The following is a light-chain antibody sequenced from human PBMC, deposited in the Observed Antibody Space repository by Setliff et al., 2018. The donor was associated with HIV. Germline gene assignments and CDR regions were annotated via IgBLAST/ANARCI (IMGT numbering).Light chain of an antibody. CDR3: QSYDSSLSGYV. CDR1: NSNIGAGYG. Sequence: QSVLTQPPSVSGAPGQRVTISCTGSNSNIGAGYGVNWYQQLPGTAPKLLIYGYNNRPSGVPDRFSGSQSGTSASLAITGLQAEDEADYYCQSYDSSLSGYVFGTGTKVTVL. V-gene: IGLV1-40*01. CDR2: GYN. J-gene: IGLJ1*01.